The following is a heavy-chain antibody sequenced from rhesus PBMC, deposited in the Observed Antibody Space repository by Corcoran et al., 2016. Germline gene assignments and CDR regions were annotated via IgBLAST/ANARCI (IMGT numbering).Heavy chain of an antibody. J-gene: IGHJ5-1*01. CDR1: GGSINSHY. D-gene: IGHD1-44*01. CDR2: IFGSGIT. Sequence: QVQLQESGPGLVKPSETLSLTCAVSGGSINSHYWSWISQPPGTGLELIGRIFGSGITYYTPSLTSRVTISTDTSKNQLSLKLTSVTAADTAVYYCARWGGTSPYNRFDVWGPGVLVTVSS. CDR3: ARWGGTSPYNRFDV. V-gene: IGHV4-147*01.